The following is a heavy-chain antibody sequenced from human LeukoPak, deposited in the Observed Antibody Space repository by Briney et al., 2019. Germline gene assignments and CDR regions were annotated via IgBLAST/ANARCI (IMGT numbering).Heavy chain of an antibody. D-gene: IGHD3-22*01. CDR1: GFTFSSYA. Sequence: GGSLRLSCAASGFTFSSYAMSWVRQAPGKGLEWVSAISGSGGSTYYADSVKGRFTISRDNSKNTLYLQMNSLRAEDTAVYYCAKFGSSGYYSENPYFDYWGQGTLVTVSS. CDR3: AKFGSSGYYSENPYFDY. CDR2: ISGSGGST. J-gene: IGHJ4*02. V-gene: IGHV3-23*01.